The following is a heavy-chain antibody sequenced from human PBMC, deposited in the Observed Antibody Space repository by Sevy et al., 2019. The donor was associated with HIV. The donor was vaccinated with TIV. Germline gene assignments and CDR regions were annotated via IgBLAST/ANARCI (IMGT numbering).Heavy chain of an antibody. Sequence: GGSLRLSCAASGFTFDDYAMHWVRQAPGKGLEWVSGIYWDSDSVGYADSVKGRFTISRDNSENSLYLQMKSLRPEDTALYYCAKHRVGAARMSGFDIRGQGTMVTVSS. V-gene: IGHV3-9*01. CDR2: IYWDSDSV. CDR3: AKHRVGAARMSGFDI. D-gene: IGHD1-26*01. CDR1: GFTFDDYA. J-gene: IGHJ3*02.